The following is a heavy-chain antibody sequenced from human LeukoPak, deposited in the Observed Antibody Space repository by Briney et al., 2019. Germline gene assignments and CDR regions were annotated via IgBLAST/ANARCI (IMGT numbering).Heavy chain of an antibody. CDR3: ARGKQWLVPGTNYYYYYRDV. Sequence: SETLSLTCTVSSGSISSYYWSWIRQPAGKGLEWIGRIYTSGSTNYNPSLKSRVTMSVDTSKNQFSLKLSSVTAADTAVYYCARGKQWLVPGTNYYYYYRDVWGKGTTVTISS. V-gene: IGHV4-4*07. J-gene: IGHJ6*03. CDR2: IYTSGST. CDR1: SGSISSYY. D-gene: IGHD6-19*01.